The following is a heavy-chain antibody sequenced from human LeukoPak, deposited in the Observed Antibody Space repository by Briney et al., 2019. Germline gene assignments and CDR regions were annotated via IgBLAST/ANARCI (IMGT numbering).Heavy chain of an antibody. V-gene: IGHV3-23*01. CDR1: GFPFSSYA. CDR3: AKDIVATIPAMIDY. Sequence: GGSLRLSCAASGFPFSSYAMSWVRPAPGKGLEWVSAISGSGGSTYYADSVKGRFTISRDNSKNTLYLQMNSLRAEDTAVYYCAKDIVATIPAMIDYWGQGTLVTVSS. CDR2: ISGSGGST. D-gene: IGHD5-12*01. J-gene: IGHJ4*02.